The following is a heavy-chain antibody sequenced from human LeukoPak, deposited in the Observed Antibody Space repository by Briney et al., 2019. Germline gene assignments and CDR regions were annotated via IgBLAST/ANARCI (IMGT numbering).Heavy chain of an antibody. Sequence: SETLSLTCTVSGGSISGYYWSWIRQPPGKGLEWVGYIYYSGSTSYNRSLKSRVTISVHTSKNQFSLKLSSVTAADTAVYYCAREGARWEPSFSAFDIWGQGTMVTVSS. CDR1: GGSISGYY. CDR3: AREGARWEPSFSAFDI. V-gene: IGHV4-59*01. J-gene: IGHJ3*02. D-gene: IGHD1-26*01. CDR2: IYYSGST.